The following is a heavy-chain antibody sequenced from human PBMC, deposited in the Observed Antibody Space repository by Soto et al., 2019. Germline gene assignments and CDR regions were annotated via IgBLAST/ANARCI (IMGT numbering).Heavy chain of an antibody. V-gene: IGHV3-7*03. CDR1: GVSFSTYW. D-gene: IGHD4-4*01. Sequence: GGALRLSCAAPGVSFSTYWMTWVRPAPGRGLGWVANRKQDGGEKYYADSVKGRFTVSRDNTKNALYLQMNSLRAEDSAVYYCAREVFGKQSLLYYYYGMDVWGQGTTVTVSS. CDR3: AREVFGKQSLLYYYYGMDV. J-gene: IGHJ6*02. CDR2: RKQDGGEK.